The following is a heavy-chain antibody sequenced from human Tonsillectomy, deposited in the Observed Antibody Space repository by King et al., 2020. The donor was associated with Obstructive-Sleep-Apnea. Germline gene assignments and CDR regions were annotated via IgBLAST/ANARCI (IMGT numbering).Heavy chain of an antibody. Sequence: VQLQQWGAGLLKPSETLPLTCVVNGGSFSGYYWSWIRQPPGKGLQWIGEINHGGGTNYNAPLESRVTMSVDTSKNQFSLKLSSVTAADTAVYYCARGTGDWYFDLWGRGTLVTVSS. J-gene: IGHJ2*01. CDR2: INHGGGT. D-gene: IGHD7-27*01. CDR1: GGSFSGYY. CDR3: ARGTGDWYFDL. V-gene: IGHV4-34*01.